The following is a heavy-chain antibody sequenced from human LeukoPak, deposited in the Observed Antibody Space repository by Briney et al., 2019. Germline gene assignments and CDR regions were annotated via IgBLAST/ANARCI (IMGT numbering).Heavy chain of an antibody. Sequence: PGGSLRLSCAASGFTFSSYGMSWVRQAPGKGLEWVSAISGSGGSTYYADSVKGRFTISRGNSKNTLYLQMNSLRAEDTAVYYCAKDQMPDPIHDYWGQRTLVTVSS. D-gene: IGHD2-2*01. J-gene: IGHJ4*02. CDR3: AKDQMPDPIHDY. CDR1: GFTFSSYG. CDR2: ISGSGGST. V-gene: IGHV3-23*01.